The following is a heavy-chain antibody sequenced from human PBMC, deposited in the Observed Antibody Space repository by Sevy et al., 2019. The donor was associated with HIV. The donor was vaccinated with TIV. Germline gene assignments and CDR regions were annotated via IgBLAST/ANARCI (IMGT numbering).Heavy chain of an antibody. CDR1: GYTFTSYG. CDR3: ARDGGDFRSGYSFPFDY. V-gene: IGHV1-18*04. D-gene: IGHD3-3*01. CDR2: ISANNGNT. Sequence: ASVKVSCKASGYTFTSYGISWVRQAPGQGLEWMGWISANNGNTNYAQKLQGRVTMTTDTSASTAYMELTSLRSDDTAVYYCARDGGDFRSGYSFPFDYWGHGTLVTVSS. J-gene: IGHJ4*01.